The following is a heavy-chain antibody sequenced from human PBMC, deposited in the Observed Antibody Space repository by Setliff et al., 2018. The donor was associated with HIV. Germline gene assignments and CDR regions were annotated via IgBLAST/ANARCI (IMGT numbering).Heavy chain of an antibody. V-gene: IGHV1-69*13. CDR2: IHPIFGTT. CDR3: ARGRPRGTVFGVVGYFDY. CDR1: GGTFSSYI. D-gene: IGHD3-3*01. J-gene: IGHJ4*02. Sequence: SVKVSCKASGGTFSSYITAWVRQAPGQGLEWMGGIHPIFGTTNYARDVMGRVSITADESTNTAYMELSSLRSDDSAIYYCARGRPRGTVFGVVGYFDYWGQGTPVTVS.